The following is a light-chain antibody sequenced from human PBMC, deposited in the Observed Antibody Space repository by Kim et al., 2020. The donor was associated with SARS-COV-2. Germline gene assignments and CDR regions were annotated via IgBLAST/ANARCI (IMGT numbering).Light chain of an antibody. V-gene: IGKV3-20*01. CDR3: QQYGSSPWT. Sequence: EIVLTQSPGTLSLSPGERANLSCRASQSVSSTYLAWYQHKPGQAPRLLIYGASSRATGIPDRFSGSGSGTDFTLTISRLEPEDFAVYFCQQYGSSPWTFGQGTKVDIK. CDR2: GAS. CDR1: QSVSSTY. J-gene: IGKJ1*01.